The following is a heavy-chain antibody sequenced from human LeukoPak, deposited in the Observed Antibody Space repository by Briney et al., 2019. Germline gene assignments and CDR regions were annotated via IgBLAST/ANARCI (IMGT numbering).Heavy chain of an antibody. CDR1: GFTFSTYG. Sequence: GGSLRLSCAASGFTFSTYGMHWVRQAPGKGLEWVAFIRYDGSNENYADSVKGRFTISRDNSKNTLYLQMNSLRAEDTAVYYCAKLRNSWFDPWGQGTLVTVSS. V-gene: IGHV3-30*02. CDR2: IRYDGSNE. CDR3: AKLRNSWFDP. J-gene: IGHJ5*02.